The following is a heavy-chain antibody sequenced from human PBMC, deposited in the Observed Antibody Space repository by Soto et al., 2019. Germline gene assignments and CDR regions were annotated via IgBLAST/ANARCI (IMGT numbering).Heavy chain of an antibody. CDR1: GYTFTGYY. J-gene: IGHJ5*02. CDR3: ERKGGKKPTTCFAP. D-gene: IGHD3-16*01. CDR2: INPNSGGT. Sequence: ASVKVSCKASGYTFTGYYMHWVRQAPGQGLEWMGWINPNSGGTNYAQKFQGWVTMTRDTSISTAYMELSRLRSDDPAVYYCERKGGKKPTTCFAPGGQGTLVTVSS. V-gene: IGHV1-2*04.